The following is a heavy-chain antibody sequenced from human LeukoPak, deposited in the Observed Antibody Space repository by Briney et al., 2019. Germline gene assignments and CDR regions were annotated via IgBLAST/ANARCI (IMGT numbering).Heavy chain of an antibody. CDR3: ARGWGYYGSGSFVHFDY. V-gene: IGHV1-69*06. CDR2: IIPIFGTA. J-gene: IGHJ4*02. Sequence: SVKVSCKASGGTFSSYAISWVRQAPGQGLEWMGGIIPIFGTANYAQKFQGRVTITADKSTSTAYMELSSLRSEDTAVYYCARGWGYYGSGSFVHFDYWGQGTLVTVSS. CDR1: GGTFSSYA. D-gene: IGHD3-10*01.